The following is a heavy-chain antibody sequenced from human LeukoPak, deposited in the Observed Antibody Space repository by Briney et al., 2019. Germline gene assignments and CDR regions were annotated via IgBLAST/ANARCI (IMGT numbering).Heavy chain of an antibody. J-gene: IGHJ4*02. CDR1: GYTFTDYY. CDR3: ARDFSGSYDC. V-gene: IGHV1-2*02. CDR2: INANSGGT. Sequence: ASVKVSCKASGYTFTDYYMHWVRQAPGQGLEWMGLINANSGGTNYAQRFQGRITMTRDTSIRTVYMELSRLRSDDTAVYYCARDFSGSYDCWGQGTLVTVSS. D-gene: IGHD1-26*01.